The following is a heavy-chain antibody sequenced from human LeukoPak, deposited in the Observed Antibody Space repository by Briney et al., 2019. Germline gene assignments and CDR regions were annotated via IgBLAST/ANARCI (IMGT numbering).Heavy chain of an antibody. J-gene: IGHJ4*02. CDR1: GFTFSSYA. V-gene: IGHV3-53*01. CDR3: ARKSSSSRGSVY. Sequence: GGSLRLSCAASGFTFSSYAMSWVRQAPGKGLEWVSVIYSGGSTYYADSVKGRFTISRDNSKNTLYLQMNSLRAEDTAVYYCARKSSSSRGSVYWGQGTLVTVSS. D-gene: IGHD6-6*01. CDR2: IYSGGST.